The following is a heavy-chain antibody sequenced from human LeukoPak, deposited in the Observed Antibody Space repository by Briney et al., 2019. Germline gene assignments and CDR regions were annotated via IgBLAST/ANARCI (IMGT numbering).Heavy chain of an antibody. J-gene: IGHJ3*02. V-gene: IGHV4-59*01. CDR1: GGSFSGYY. Sequence: PSETLSLTCVVYGGSFSGYYWNWIRQPPGKGLEWIGYIYYSGSTNYNPSLKSRVTISVDTSKNQFSLKLSSVTAADTAVYYCARPRGVVDAFDIWGQGTMVTVSS. CDR2: IYYSGST. D-gene: IGHD3-3*01. CDR3: ARPRGVVDAFDI.